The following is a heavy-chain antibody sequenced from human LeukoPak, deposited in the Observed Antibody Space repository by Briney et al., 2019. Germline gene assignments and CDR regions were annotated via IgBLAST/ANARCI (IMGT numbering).Heavy chain of an antibody. D-gene: IGHD6-19*01. CDR3: ARDSGWYGKGSDY. Sequence: GSLRLSCAASGFTFSMYWMSWVRQAPGKGLGWVANIKQDGSEKYYVDSVKGRFTISRDNAKNSLYLQMNSLRAEDTAVYYCARDSGWYGKGSDYWGQGTLVTVSS. J-gene: IGHJ4*02. CDR1: GFTFSMYW. V-gene: IGHV3-7*01. CDR2: IKQDGSEK.